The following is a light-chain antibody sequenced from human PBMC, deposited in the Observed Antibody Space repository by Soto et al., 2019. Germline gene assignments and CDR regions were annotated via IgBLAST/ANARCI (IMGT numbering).Light chain of an antibody. J-gene: IGKJ4*01. CDR1: QSISSH. V-gene: IGKV3-11*01. Sequence: EIVLTQSPATLSLSPGERATLSCRASQSISSHLAWYPQKPGQAPRLLMYDVSNRATDIPAMVSDSGSGTDFTMTISSREPEDCAVYYVQRRTNCPLTLVGGTKVEIK. CDR2: DVS. CDR3: QRRTNCPLT.